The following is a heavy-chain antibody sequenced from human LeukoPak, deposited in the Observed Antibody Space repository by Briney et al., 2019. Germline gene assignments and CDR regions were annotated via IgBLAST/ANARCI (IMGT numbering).Heavy chain of an antibody. CDR3: ARELQYYDILTGPKYYFDY. D-gene: IGHD3-9*01. CDR1: GGSISSSSYY. J-gene: IGHJ4*02. V-gene: IGHV4-61*01. CDR2: IYYSGST. Sequence: SETLSLTCTVSGGSISSSSYYWGWIRQPPGKGLEWIGYIYYSGSTNYNPSLKSRVTISVDTSKNQFSLKLSSVTAADTAVYYCARELQYYDILTGPKYYFDYWGQGTLVTVSS.